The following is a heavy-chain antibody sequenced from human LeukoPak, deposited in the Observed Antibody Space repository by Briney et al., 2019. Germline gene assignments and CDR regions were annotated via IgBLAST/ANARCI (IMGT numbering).Heavy chain of an antibody. CDR3: AKDEEQLYGGAFDY. V-gene: IGHV3-30*02. D-gene: IGHD6-6*01. CDR2: IRYDGSNK. CDR1: GFTFSSYG. J-gene: IGHJ4*02. Sequence: GGSLRLSCAASGFTFSSYGMHWVRQAPGKGLEWVAFIRYDGSNKYYADSVKGRFTISRDNSKNTLYLQMNSLRAEDTAVYYCAKDEEQLYGGAFDYWGQGTLVTVSS.